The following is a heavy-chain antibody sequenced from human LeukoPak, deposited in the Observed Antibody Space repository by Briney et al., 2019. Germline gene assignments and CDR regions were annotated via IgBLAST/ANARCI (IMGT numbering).Heavy chain of an antibody. CDR1: GFTFSSYA. CDR2: ISGSGGST. D-gene: IGHD4-17*01. V-gene: IGHV3-23*01. J-gene: IGHJ4*02. CDR3: AKRDYGDYVYFDY. Sequence: GGSLRLSCAASGFTFSSYAMSWVRHAPGKGLEWVSAISGSGGSTYYADSVKGRFTISRDNSKNTLYLQMNSLRAEDTAVYYCAKRDYGDYVYFDYWGQGTLVTVSS.